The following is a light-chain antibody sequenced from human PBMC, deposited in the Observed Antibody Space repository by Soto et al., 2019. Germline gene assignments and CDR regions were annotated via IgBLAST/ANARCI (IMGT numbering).Light chain of an antibody. CDR2: GTS. Sequence: EIVLTQSPGTLSLSPGERATLSCRASQSVSSSYLAWYQQKPGQAPRLLIFGTSSRATGIPDRFSGSGSGTDFTITISRLEPADFAVYYCQQYGRSRLFTFGPGTKVDIK. V-gene: IGKV3-20*01. CDR1: QSVSSSY. CDR3: QQYGRSRLFT. J-gene: IGKJ3*01.